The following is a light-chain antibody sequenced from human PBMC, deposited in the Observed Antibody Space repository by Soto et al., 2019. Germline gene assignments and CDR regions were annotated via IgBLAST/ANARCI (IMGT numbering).Light chain of an antibody. V-gene: IGKV3-20*01. CDR3: QQYVSSPWA. CDR2: DAA. CDR1: QSVASSH. J-gene: IGKJ1*01. Sequence: EIVLTQSPGTLSLSPGERATLSCRASQSVASSHLAWYRQKPGQTPRLLIYDAAIRATGIPDRISGSGSGTHFTLTISRLEPGDFAVYYCQQYVSSPWAFGQGTKVDIK.